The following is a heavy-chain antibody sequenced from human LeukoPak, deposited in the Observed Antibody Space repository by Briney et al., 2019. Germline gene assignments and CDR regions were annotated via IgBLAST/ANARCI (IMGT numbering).Heavy chain of an antibody. Sequence: SETLSLTCAVSGYSISSSHWWGWIRQHPGKGLEWIGYIHKSGSTYYNPSLNSRVTMSVDTSKNQFSLKVSSVTAADTAVYFCASLNTGWYFDYWGQGTLVTVSS. CDR1: GYSISSSHW. V-gene: IGHV4-28*01. D-gene: IGHD6-19*01. J-gene: IGHJ4*02. CDR2: IHKSGST. CDR3: ASLNTGWYFDY.